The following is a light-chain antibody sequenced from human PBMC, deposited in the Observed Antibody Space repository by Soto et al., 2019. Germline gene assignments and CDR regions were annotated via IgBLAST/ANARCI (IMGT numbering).Light chain of an antibody. J-gene: IGLJ2*01. Sequence: QSALTQPASVSGSPGQSITISCTGTSSDIGGYNYVSWYQHHPGRAPKLMIYEVSNRPSGISSRFSGSKSGNTASLTISGLQAEDEAAYYCSSYTSSSTVVFGGGSQLTVL. CDR2: EVS. V-gene: IGLV2-14*01. CDR3: SSYTSSSTVV. CDR1: SSDIGGYNY.